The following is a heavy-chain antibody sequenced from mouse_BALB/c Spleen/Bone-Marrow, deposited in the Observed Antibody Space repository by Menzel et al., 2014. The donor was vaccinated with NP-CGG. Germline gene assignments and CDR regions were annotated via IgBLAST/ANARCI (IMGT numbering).Heavy chain of an antibody. CDR2: IWTGGGT. CDR3: VREYDNFAWFAY. D-gene: IGHD2-10*02. CDR1: GFSLTTYD. V-gene: IGHV2-9-2*01. Sequence: VKLQESGPGLVAPSQRLSITCTVSGFSLTTYDINWIRQPPGKGLEWLGVIWTGGGTNYNSAFMSRLNITKDNSKSQVFLKMNSLQTDDTAIYYCVREYDNFAWFAYWGQGTLVTVVA. J-gene: IGHJ3*01.